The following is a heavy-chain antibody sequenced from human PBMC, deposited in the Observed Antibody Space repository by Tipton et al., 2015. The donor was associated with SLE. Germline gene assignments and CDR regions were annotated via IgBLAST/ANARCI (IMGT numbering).Heavy chain of an antibody. D-gene: IGHD1-1*01. V-gene: IGHV4-34*01. CDR1: GGAISTYY. CDR2: INHWGST. Sequence: TLSLTCTVSGGAISTYYWSWIRQPPGQRLEWIGEINHWGSTYYNPSLNSRVTISLDTSNNHFSLKLTSATAADTAVYYCARSKSQLDFDSWGQGTLVTVSS. CDR3: ARSKSQLDFDS. J-gene: IGHJ4*02.